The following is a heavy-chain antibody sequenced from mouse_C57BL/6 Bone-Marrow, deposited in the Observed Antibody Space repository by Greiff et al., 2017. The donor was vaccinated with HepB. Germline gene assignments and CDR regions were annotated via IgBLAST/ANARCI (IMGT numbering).Heavy chain of an antibody. V-gene: IGHV1-82*01. CDR1: GYTFSSSW. CDR3: AGGGCFDV. Sequence: QVQLQQSGPELVKPGASVKISCTASGYTFSSSWMNWVKQRPGKGLEWIGRIYPGDGDTNYNGKFKGKATLTADKSSSTAYMQLSSLTSEDSAVCVCAGGGCFDVWGTGTTVTVSA. J-gene: IGHJ1*03. CDR2: IYPGDGDT.